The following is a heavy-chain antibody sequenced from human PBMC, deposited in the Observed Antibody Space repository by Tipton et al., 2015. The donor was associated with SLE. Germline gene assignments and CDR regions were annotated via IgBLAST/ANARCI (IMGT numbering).Heavy chain of an antibody. CDR3: VRRRATVINRIYFFDY. CDR2: FYATGVT. CDR1: GGSINTASYY. Sequence: LRLSCNVSGGSINTASYYWSWVRRPAGKGLEWIGRFYATGVTKYNPSLKSRVTISVDTSKSEFSLKLSSVTAADTALYYCVRRRATVINRIYFFDYWGQGSQVTVSS. J-gene: IGHJ4*02. V-gene: IGHV4-61*02. D-gene: IGHD4-23*01.